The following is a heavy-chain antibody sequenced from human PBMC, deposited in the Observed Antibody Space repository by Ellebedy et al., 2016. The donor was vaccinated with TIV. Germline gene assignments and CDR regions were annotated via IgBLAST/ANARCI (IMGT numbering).Heavy chain of an antibody. D-gene: IGHD2-21*02. V-gene: IGHV4-39*01. J-gene: IGHJ4*02. Sequence: MPSETLSLTCSVPGGPVSSTRYYWAWMRQPPGKGPEYIGSVSYTGSPYSNPSFKRRVTLSADTSKNQFSLNLRTVTAADTAVYYCTRTDPWQPIDDWGQGILVSVSS. CDR1: GGPVSSTRYY. CDR3: TRTDPWQPIDD. CDR2: VSYTGSP.